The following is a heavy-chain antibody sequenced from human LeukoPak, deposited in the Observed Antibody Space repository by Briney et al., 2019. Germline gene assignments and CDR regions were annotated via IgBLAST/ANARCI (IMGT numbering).Heavy chain of an antibody. CDR3: AKADDGGIAVAGTNDDGMDV. CDR1: GFTFDDYA. D-gene: IGHD6-19*01. Sequence: GGSLRLSCAASGFTFDDYAMHWVRQAPEKGLEWVSGISWNSGSIGYADSVKGRFTISRDNAKNSLYLQMNSLRAEDTALYYCAKADDGGIAVAGTNDDGMDVWGQGTTVTVSS. J-gene: IGHJ6*02. V-gene: IGHV3-9*01. CDR2: ISWNSGSI.